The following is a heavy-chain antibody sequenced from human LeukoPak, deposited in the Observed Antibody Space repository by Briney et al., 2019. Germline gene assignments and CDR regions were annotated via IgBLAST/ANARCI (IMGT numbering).Heavy chain of an antibody. CDR1: GFTVSSNY. CDR2: LYSGGST. V-gene: IGHV3-53*01. D-gene: IGHD3-22*01. J-gene: IGHJ3*02. Sequence: PGGSLRLSCAASGFTVSSNYMSWVRQAPGKGLEWVSILYSGGSTYFADSVKGRFTISRDNSKNTLYPQMNSLRAEDTAVYYCARDRDYYDSRGAFGIWGQGTMVTVSS. CDR3: ARDRDYYDSRGAFGI.